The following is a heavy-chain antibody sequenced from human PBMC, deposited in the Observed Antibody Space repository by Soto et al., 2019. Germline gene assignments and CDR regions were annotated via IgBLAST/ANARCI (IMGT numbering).Heavy chain of an antibody. V-gene: IGHV1-46*03. J-gene: IGHJ5*02. CDR1: GYTFTSYY. CDR3: ARVGSMRFGELFGDNWFDP. Sequence: ASVKVSCKASGYTFTSYYMHWVRQAPGQGLEWMGIINPSGGSTSYAQKFQGRVTMTRDTSTSTVYMELSSLRSEDTAVYYCARVGSMRFGELFGDNWFDPWGQGTLVTVSS. D-gene: IGHD3-10*01. CDR2: INPSGGST.